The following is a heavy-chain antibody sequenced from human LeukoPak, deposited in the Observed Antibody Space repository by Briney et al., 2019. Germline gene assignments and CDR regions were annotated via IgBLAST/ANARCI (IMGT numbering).Heavy chain of an antibody. D-gene: IGHD3-10*01. Sequence: GSLRLSCVASGFTFNKYGIHWVRQAPGKGLEWVAVIWNDGSNEYYADSVKGRLAISRDNDKNTVNLQMNSLRAEDTAVCYCARDGSGLAVRGWFDFWGQGTLVTVSS. J-gene: IGHJ5*01. V-gene: IGHV3-33*01. CDR1: GFTFNKYG. CDR3: ARDGSGLAVRGWFDF. CDR2: IWNDGSNE.